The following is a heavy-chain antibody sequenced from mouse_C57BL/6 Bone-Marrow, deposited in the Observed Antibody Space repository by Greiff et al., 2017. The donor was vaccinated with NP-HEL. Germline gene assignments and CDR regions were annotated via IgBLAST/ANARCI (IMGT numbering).Heavy chain of an antibody. D-gene: IGHD1-1*01. J-gene: IGHJ2*01. CDR2: IYPGSGNT. CDR3: AREGYYGSLDY. Sequence: LVESGAELVRPGASVKLSCKASGYTFTDYYINWVKQRPGQGLEWIARIYPGSGNTYYNEKFKGKATLTAEKSSSTAYMQLSSLTSEDSAVYFCAREGYYGSLDYWGQGTTLTVSS. CDR1: GYTFTDYY. V-gene: IGHV1-76*01.